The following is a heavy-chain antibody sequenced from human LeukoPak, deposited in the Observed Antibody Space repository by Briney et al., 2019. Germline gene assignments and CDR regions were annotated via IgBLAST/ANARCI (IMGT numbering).Heavy chain of an antibody. Sequence: GGSLRLSCAASGFTFSSYWMHWVRQAPGQGLVWVSRINSDGSSTSYADSVKGRFTISRDNAKNTLYLQMNSLRAEDTAVYYCARDATYYYDTSGLDYWGQGTLVTVSS. CDR1: GFTFSSYW. J-gene: IGHJ4*02. CDR2: INSDGSST. D-gene: IGHD3-22*01. CDR3: ARDATYYYDTSGLDY. V-gene: IGHV3-74*01.